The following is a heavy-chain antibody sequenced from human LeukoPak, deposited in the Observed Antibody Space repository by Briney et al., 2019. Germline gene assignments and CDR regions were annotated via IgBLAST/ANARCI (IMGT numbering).Heavy chain of an antibody. CDR2: IYTSGST. J-gene: IGHJ5*02. V-gene: IGHV4-4*09. Sequence: NPSETLSLTCTVSGGSISSYYWSWIRQPPGKGLEWIGYIYTSGSTNYNPSLKSRVTISVDTSKNQFSLKLSSVTAADTAVYYCASLGSGRANWFDPWGQGTLVTVSS. CDR1: GGSISSYY. CDR3: ASLGSGRANWFDP. D-gene: IGHD3-10*01.